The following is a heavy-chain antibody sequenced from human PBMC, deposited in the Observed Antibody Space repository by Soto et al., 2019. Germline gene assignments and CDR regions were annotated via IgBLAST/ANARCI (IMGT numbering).Heavy chain of an antibody. J-gene: IGHJ4*02. CDR2: IGSSDNII. V-gene: IGHV3-11*01. Sequence: GWSLRLSCSASVFTFSDYYMSWSRQAPGKGLEWVSYIGSSDNIIYYADSVKGRFTISRDNAKNSLYLQMNSLRAEDTAVYYCARDLGYYESSGYFDYWGQGTLVTVSS. CDR3: ARDLGYYESSGYFDY. D-gene: IGHD3-22*01. CDR1: VFTFSDYY.